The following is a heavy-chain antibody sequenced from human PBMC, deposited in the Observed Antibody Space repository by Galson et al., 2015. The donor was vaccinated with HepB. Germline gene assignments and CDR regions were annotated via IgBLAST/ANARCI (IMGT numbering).Heavy chain of an antibody. CDR1: GFSLSTSGMC. D-gene: IGHD5-12*01. CDR2: IDWDDDK. Sequence: PALVKPTQTLTLTCTFSGFSLSTSGMCVSWIRQPPGKALEWLALIDWDDDKYYSTSLKTRLTISKDTSKNQVVLTMTNMDPVDTATYYCARILSGQEGGWFDPWGQGTLVTVSS. V-gene: IGHV2-70*01. CDR3: ARILSGQEGGWFDP. J-gene: IGHJ5*02.